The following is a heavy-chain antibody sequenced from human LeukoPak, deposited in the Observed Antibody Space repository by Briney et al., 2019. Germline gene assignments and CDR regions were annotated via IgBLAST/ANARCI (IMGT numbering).Heavy chain of an antibody. CDR2: ISAYNGNT. J-gene: IGHJ4*02. CDR3: ARDRERTMVRGVIIPPQPFDY. V-gene: IGHV1-18*01. Sequence: GSVKVSCKASGYTFTSYGISWVRQAPGQGLEWMGWISAYNGNTNYAQRLQGRVTMTTDTSTSTAYMELRSLRSDDTAVYYCARDRERTMVRGVIIPPQPFDYWGQGTLVTVS. CDR1: GYTFTSYG. D-gene: IGHD3-10*01.